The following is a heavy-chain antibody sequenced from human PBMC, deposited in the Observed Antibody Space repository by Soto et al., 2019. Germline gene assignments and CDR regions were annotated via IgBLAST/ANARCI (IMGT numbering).Heavy chain of an antibody. CDR1: GGSISSNY. D-gene: IGHD6-13*01. Sequence: PSETLSLTCTASGGSISSNYWTWIRQPPGKGLEWIGYVHNSGSTNYNPSLKSRVTISEDTSKSQFSLKVNSMTAADTAVYYCARYRREAVAGYTLDNWGQGILVTVSS. CDR2: VHNSGST. J-gene: IGHJ4*02. CDR3: ARYRREAVAGYTLDN. V-gene: IGHV4-59*01.